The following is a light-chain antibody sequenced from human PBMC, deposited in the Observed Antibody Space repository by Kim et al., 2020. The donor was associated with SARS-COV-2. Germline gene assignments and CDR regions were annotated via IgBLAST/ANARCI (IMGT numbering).Light chain of an antibody. V-gene: IGKV3-20*01. J-gene: IGKJ1*01. CDR3: QQFCDSPRT. Sequence: EIVLTQSPGTLSLSPGERATLSCRASQSVSGNSLAWYQQQPGRAPRLLIYSASTRATGIPDRFSGSGSGTDFTLTINRLEPEDFAVYYCQQFCDSPRTFGQGTKVEI. CDR2: SAS. CDR1: QSVSGNS.